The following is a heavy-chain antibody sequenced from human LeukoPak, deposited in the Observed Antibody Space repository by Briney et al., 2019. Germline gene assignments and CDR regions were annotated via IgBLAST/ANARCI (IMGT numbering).Heavy chain of an antibody. CDR1: GGSISSYY. Sequence: SETLSLTCTVSGGSISSYYWSWIRQPPGKGLEWIGEINHSGSTNYNPSLKSRVTISVDTSKNQFSLKLSSVTAADTAVYYCARRIAAAAYFDYWGQGTLVTVSS. D-gene: IGHD6-13*01. V-gene: IGHV4-34*01. CDR3: ARRIAAAAYFDY. J-gene: IGHJ4*02. CDR2: INHSGST.